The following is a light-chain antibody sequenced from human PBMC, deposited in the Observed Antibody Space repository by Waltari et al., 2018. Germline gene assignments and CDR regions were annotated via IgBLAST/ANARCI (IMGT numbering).Light chain of an antibody. V-gene: IGKV1-5*03. CDR1: ESISTW. CDR2: KAS. J-gene: IGKJ4*01. Sequence: DIQMTQSPSTLSASVGDRVTITCRASESISTWLAWYQHKPGQAPNLLIYKASSLARGVPSRFSGSGSGTEFTLTISSLQPDDYATYYCQQYKSYPLTFAGGSKVEIK. CDR3: QQYKSYPLT.